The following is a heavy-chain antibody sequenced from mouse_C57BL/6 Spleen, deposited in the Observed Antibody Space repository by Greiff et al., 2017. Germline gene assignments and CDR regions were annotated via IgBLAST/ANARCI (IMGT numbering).Heavy chain of an antibody. Sequence: QVQLKQPGAELVKPGASVKLSCKASGYTFTSYWMQWVKQRPGQGLEWIGEIDPSDSYTNYNQKFKGKATLTVDTSSSTAYMQLSSLTSEDSAVYYCARRGYGTLYCYFDVWGTGTTVTVSS. CDR2: IDPSDSYT. CDR3: ARRGYGTLYCYFDV. V-gene: IGHV1-50*01. J-gene: IGHJ1*03. D-gene: IGHD3-1*01. CDR1: GYTFTSYW.